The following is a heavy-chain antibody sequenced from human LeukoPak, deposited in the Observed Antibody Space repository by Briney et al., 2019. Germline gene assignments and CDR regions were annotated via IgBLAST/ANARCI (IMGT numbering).Heavy chain of an antibody. CDR2: SGSGDST. CDR1: GFTFSSYV. J-gene: IGHJ4*02. CDR3: AKSELIAVAGTFHY. D-gene: IGHD6-19*01. Sequence: GRSLRLSCAASGFTFSSYVMSWVCQAPGKGLEWVSASGSGDSTYYADSVKGRFTIFRDNSKNTLYLQMNSLRAEDTAVYYCAKSELIAVAGTFHYWGQGTLVTVSS. V-gene: IGHV3-23*01.